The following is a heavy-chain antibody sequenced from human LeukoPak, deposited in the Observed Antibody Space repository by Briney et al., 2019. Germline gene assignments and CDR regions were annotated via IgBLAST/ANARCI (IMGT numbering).Heavy chain of an antibody. CDR2: TDWSGST. D-gene: IGHD1/OR15-1a*01. V-gene: IGHV4-59*01. CDR3: ARDGATTFLDY. Sequence: SETLSLTCTVSGDSIKNYYWSWIRQPPGKGLEWIAYTDWSGSTEYNPSLQSRATISLDTSKNQLSLKLSSLIAADTAIYYCARDGATTFLDYWGQGTLVTVSS. CDR1: GDSIKNYY. J-gene: IGHJ4*02.